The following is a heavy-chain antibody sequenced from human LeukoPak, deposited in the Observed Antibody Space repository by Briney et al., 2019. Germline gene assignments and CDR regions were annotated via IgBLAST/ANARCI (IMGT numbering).Heavy chain of an antibody. J-gene: IGHJ6*02. CDR2: INHSGST. V-gene: IGHV4-34*01. D-gene: IGHD2-15*01. Sequence: SETLSLTCAVYGGSFSGYYWSWIRQPPGKGLEWIGEINHSGSTNYNPSLKSRVTISVDTSKNQFSLKLSSVTAADTAVYYCARGRRLRYCSGGSCYSTHVWGQGTTVTVSS. CDR1: GGSFSGYY. CDR3: ARGRRLRYCSGGSCYSTHV.